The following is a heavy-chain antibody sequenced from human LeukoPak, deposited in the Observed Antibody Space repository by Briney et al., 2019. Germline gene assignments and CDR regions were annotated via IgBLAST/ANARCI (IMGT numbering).Heavy chain of an antibody. CDR1: GFTFRSFE. Sequence: PGGSLRLSCAASGFTFRSFEMNWVRQAPGKGLEWLSYIGTIGSPIYYADSVKGRFTISRDNARNSLCLQMNSLRVEDTAVYYCASFYDGSGRDYWGQGTLVTVSS. CDR2: IGTIGSPI. CDR3: ASFYDGSGRDY. J-gene: IGHJ4*02. V-gene: IGHV3-48*03. D-gene: IGHD3-22*01.